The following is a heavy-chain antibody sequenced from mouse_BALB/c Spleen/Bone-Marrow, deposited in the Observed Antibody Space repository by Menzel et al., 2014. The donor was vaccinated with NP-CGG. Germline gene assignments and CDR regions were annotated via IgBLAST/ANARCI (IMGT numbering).Heavy chain of an antibody. Sequence: DVQLQQSGPELVKPGAAVKISCKTSGYTFTEYTMHWVKQSHGKSLEWIGGINPNNGGTSYNQKFKGKATLTVDESSSTAYMELRSLTSEDSAVYYCANYDYDWFVYWGQGTLVTISA. CDR1: GYTFTEYT. J-gene: IGHJ3*01. V-gene: IGHV1-18*01. D-gene: IGHD2-4*01. CDR2: INPNNGGT. CDR3: ANYDYDWFVY.